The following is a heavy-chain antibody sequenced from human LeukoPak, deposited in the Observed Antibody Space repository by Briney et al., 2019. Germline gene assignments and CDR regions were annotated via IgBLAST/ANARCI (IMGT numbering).Heavy chain of an antibody. CDR1: GASVSSSH. Sequence: SETLSLTCVVSGASVSSSHWNWIRQLPGKGLEWIGCLSYTGKTDYNPSLSGRVTMSLGTSNNQVSLRLRSVTAADTAVYYCSEGYFEPFAHWGQGILVAVSS. CDR3: SEGYFEPFAH. D-gene: IGHD3-9*01. CDR2: LSYTGKT. V-gene: IGHV4-59*02. J-gene: IGHJ4*02.